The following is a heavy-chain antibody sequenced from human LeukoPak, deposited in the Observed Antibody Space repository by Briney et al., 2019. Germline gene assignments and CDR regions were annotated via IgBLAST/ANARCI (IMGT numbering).Heavy chain of an antibody. CDR1: GYTFTSYD. V-gene: IGHV1-8*01. J-gene: IGHJ4*02. CDR2: MNPNSGNT. D-gene: IGHD5-12*01. CDR3: ASSGARGCDYTFDY. Sequence: ASVKVSCKASGYTFTSYDINWVRQATGQGLEWMGWMNPNSGNTGYAQKFQGRVTMTRNTSISTAYMELSSLRSEDTAVYYCASSGARGCDYTFDYWGQGTLVTVSS.